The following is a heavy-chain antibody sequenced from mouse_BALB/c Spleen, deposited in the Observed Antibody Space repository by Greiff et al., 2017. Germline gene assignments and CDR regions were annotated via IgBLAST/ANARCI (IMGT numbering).Heavy chain of an antibody. CDR3: AREAAEEHYYAMDY. Sequence: DVQLVESGPSLVKPSQTLSLTCSVSGDSFTSCYWNWIRQFPGNKLEYMGYISYSGSTYYIPSLKSRISIMRDTSKNQYYMQLKSVTTEDTATYYGAREAAEEHYYAMDYWGQGTSVTVSS. V-gene: IGHV3-8*02. CDR2: ISYSGST. J-gene: IGHJ4*01. D-gene: IGHD3-2*02. CDR1: GDSFTSCY.